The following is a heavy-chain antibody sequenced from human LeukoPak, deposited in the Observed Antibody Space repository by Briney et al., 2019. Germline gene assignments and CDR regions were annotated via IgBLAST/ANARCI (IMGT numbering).Heavy chain of an antibody. D-gene: IGHD6-13*01. J-gene: IGHJ5*02. CDR2: IYYSGST. CDR3: ARRVPIAAAGRLDP. V-gene: IGHV4-39*01. CDR1: GGSISSSSYY. Sequence: SETLSLTCTVSGGSISSSSYYWVWIRQPPGKGLEWIGGIYYSGSTYYNPSLKSRVTISVDTSKNQFSLKLSSVTAADTAVYYCARRVPIAAAGRLDPWGQGTLVTVSS.